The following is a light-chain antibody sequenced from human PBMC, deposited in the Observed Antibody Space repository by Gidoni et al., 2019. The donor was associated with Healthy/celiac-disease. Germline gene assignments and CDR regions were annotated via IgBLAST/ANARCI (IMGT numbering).Light chain of an antibody. CDR1: QSVLYSSNNKNY. Sequence: DIVMTQSPDSLAVSLGERATINCKSSQSVLYSSNNKNYLALYQQKPGQPPKLLIYWASTRESGVPDRFIGSGSGTDFTLTISSLQAEDVAVYYCQQYYSTPMLTFGGGTKVEIK. CDR2: WAS. CDR3: QQYYSTPMLT. V-gene: IGKV4-1*01. J-gene: IGKJ4*01.